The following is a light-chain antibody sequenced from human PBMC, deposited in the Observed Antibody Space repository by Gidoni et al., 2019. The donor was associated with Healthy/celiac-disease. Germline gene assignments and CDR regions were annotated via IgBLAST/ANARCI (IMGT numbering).Light chain of an antibody. V-gene: IGLV3-16*01. Sequence: SYELTQPPSVSVSLGQMARNTCSGEALPKKYAYWYQQKPGQFPVLVIYKDSERPSGIPERFSGSSSGTIVTLTISGAQAEDEADYYCLSADSSGTYYVFGTGTKVTVL. CDR2: KDS. CDR3: LSADSSGTYYV. J-gene: IGLJ1*01. CDR1: ALPKKY.